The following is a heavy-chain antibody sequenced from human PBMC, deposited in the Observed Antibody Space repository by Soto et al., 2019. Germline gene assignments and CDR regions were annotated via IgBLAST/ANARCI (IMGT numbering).Heavy chain of an antibody. V-gene: IGHV4-31*03. CDR2: IYYSGST. J-gene: IGHJ4*02. CDR1: GGSISSGGYY. Sequence: PSETLSLTCTVSGGSISSGGYYWSWIRQHPGKGLEWIGYIYYSGSTYYNPSLKSRVTISVDTSKNQFSLKLSSVTAADTAVYYCARGSPGYSYYFDYWGQGTLVTVSS. D-gene: IGHD5-18*01. CDR3: ARGSPGYSYYFDY.